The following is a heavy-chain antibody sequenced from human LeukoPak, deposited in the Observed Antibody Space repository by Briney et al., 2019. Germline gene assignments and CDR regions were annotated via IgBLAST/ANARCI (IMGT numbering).Heavy chain of an antibody. Sequence: TSVKVSCKASGGTFSSYAISWVRQAPGQGLEWMGRIIPILGIANYAQKFQGRVTMTRDTSISTAYMELSRLRSDDTAVYYCARGRLSGSYYMTRDYWGQGTLVTVSS. CDR2: IIPILGIA. J-gene: IGHJ4*02. CDR3: ARGRLSGSYYMTRDY. V-gene: IGHV1-69*04. D-gene: IGHD3-10*01. CDR1: GGTFSSYA.